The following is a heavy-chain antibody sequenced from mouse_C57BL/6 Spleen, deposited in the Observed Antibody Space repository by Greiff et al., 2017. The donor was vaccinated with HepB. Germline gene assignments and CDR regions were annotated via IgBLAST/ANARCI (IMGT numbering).Heavy chain of an antibody. D-gene: IGHD1-1*01. V-gene: IGHV1-82*01. CDR2: IYPGDGDT. CDR3: ARDGYYGSSWFAY. J-gene: IGHJ3*01. Sequence: VQLQQSGPELVKPGASVKISCKASGYAFSSSWMNWVKQRPGKGLEWIGRIYPGDGDTNYNGKFKGKATLTADKSSSTAYMKVSGRTSEDSAVYFCARDGYYGSSWFAYWGQGTLVTVSA. CDR1: GYAFSSSW.